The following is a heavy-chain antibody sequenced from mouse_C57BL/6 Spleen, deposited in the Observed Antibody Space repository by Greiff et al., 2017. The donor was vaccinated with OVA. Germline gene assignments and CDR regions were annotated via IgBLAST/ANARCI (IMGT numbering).Heavy chain of an antibody. V-gene: IGHV5-17*01. Sequence: DVQLVESGGGLVKPGGSLKLSCAASGFTFSDYGMHWVRQAPEKGLEWVAYISSGSSTIYYADTVKGRFTISRDNAKNTLFLQMTSLRSEDTAMYYCARGLYDYGFAYWGQGTLGTVSA. CDR3: ARGLYDYGFAY. J-gene: IGHJ3*01. CDR1: GFTFSDYG. D-gene: IGHD2-4*01. CDR2: ISSGSSTI.